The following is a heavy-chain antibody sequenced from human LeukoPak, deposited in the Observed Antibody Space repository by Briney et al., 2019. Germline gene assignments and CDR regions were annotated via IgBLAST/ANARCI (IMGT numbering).Heavy chain of an antibody. D-gene: IGHD5-12*01. Sequence: QPGRSLRLSCAASGFSFSNYGMHWVRQAPGKGLEWVAVIWYDGVNKYYADSVKGRFTISRDMPKNTLYLQMNSLRAEDTAVYYCAREGIVATLGYWGQGTLVTVSS. V-gene: IGHV3-33*01. CDR1: GFSFSNYG. CDR3: AREGIVATLGY. CDR2: IWYDGVNK. J-gene: IGHJ4*02.